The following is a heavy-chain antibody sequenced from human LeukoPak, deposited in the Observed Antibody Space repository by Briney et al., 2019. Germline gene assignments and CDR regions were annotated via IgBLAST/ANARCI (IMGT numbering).Heavy chain of an antibody. V-gene: IGHV3-9*01. J-gene: IGHJ3*02. CDR3: AKATYYYDSSVYGAFDI. CDR1: GFTFDDYA. CDR2: ISWNSGSI. D-gene: IGHD3-22*01. Sequence: PGRSLRLSCAASGFTFDDYAMHWVRQAPGKGLEWVSGISWNSGSIGYADSVKGRFTISRDNAKNSLYLQMNSLRAEDTALYYCAKATYYYDSSVYGAFDIWGQGTMVTVSS.